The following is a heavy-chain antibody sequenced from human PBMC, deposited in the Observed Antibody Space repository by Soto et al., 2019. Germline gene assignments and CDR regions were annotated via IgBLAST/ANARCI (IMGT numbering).Heavy chain of an antibody. CDR3: AREPRKTIVLRYFDYVMKV. D-gene: IGHD3-9*01. CDR1: VFTFSSYG. Sequence: PVGSLRLSCVSSVFTFSSYGMSWVRHAPGKGLEWVANIKQDGSEKYYVDSVKGRFTISRDNAKNSLYLQMNSLRAEDTAVYYCAREPRKTIVLRYFDYVMKVLGQGTTVKVSS. CDR2: IKQDGSEK. V-gene: IGHV3-7*03. J-gene: IGHJ6*01.